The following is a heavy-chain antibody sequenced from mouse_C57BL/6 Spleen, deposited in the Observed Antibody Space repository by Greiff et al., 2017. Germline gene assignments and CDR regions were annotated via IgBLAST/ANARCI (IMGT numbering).Heavy chain of an antibody. Sequence: VQLQQSGPELVKPGASVKISCKASGYTFTDYYMNWVKQSHGKSLEWIGDINPNNGGTSYNQKFKGKATLTVDKSSSTAYMELRSLTSEDSAVYDCASNWAFAYWGQGTLVTVSA. V-gene: IGHV1-26*01. CDR3: ASNWAFAY. D-gene: IGHD4-1*01. CDR2: INPNNGGT. J-gene: IGHJ3*01. CDR1: GYTFTDYY.